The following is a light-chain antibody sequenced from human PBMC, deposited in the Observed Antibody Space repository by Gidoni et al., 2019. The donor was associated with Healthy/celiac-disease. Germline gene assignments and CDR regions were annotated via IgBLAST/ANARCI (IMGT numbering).Light chain of an antibody. CDR3: MQDLQTGLT. Sequence: DIVMTQSPLSMPVTPGEPASISCRSSQRLLHSNGYNYLDWYLQKTGQSQQLLIYLGSNRASGVPDRFSGSGSVTDFTLKISRVEAEDVGVYYCMQDLQTGLTFGGGTKVEIK. CDR2: LGS. V-gene: IGKV2-28*01. CDR1: QRLLHSNGYNY. J-gene: IGKJ4*01.